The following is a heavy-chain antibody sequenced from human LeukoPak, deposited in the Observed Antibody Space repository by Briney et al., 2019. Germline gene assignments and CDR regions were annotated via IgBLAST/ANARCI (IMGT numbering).Heavy chain of an antibody. CDR1: GGSIRSYY. Sequence: SETLSLTCTVSGGSIRSYYRSWIRQPAGKGLELIGRIFTSGGTNYNPSLKSRVTIPVDKSKNHFSLKLSSVTAADTAVYYCARGIPVAGTQFYYYYMDVWDEGTTVTVSS. D-gene: IGHD6-19*01. CDR2: IFTSGGT. J-gene: IGHJ6*03. CDR3: ARGIPVAGTQFYYYYMDV. V-gene: IGHV4-4*07.